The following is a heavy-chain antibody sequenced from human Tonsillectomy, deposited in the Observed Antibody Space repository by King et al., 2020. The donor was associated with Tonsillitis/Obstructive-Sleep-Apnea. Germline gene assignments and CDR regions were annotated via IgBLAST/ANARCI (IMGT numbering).Heavy chain of an antibody. CDR3: ARDFYCSGTSCCSRPLSQNNWFDP. Sequence: VQLVESGGGLVKPGGSLRLSCAASGFTFSDYYMTWIRQAPGKGLEWVSYISSSSSYTNYADSVKGRFTISRDNAKNSLYLQMNSLRAEDTAVYYCARDFYCSGTSCCSRPLSQNNWFDPWGQGTLVTVSS. D-gene: IGHD2-15*01. J-gene: IGHJ5*02. CDR2: ISSSSSYT. CDR1: GFTFSDYY. V-gene: IGHV3-11*05.